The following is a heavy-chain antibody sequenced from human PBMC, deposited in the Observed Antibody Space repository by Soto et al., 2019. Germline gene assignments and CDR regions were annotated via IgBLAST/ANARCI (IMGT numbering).Heavy chain of an antibody. V-gene: IGHV3-23*01. D-gene: IGHD4-4*01. CDR2: ISASGSNG. CDR3: AKGDSDYYFDS. J-gene: IGHJ4*02. CDR1: GFPFSHYA. Sequence: GGSLRLSCTASGFPFSHYAMNWVRQGPGTRLEWVSGISASGSNGFYTDSVKGRFIISRDNSKNTLYLQMNSLRVDDTALYFCAKGDSDYYFDSLGQGTLVTSPQ.